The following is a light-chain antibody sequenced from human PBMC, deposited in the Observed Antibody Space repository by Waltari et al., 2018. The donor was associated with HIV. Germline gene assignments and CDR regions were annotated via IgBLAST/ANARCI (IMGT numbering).Light chain of an antibody. CDR2: GAS. Sequence: EIVLTQSPGTLSLSPGERATLSCRASQSINNNYLAWYQQKPGQAPRRLISGASSRATGIPDRFSGSGSGTDFTLTISRLEPEDFAVYYCQQYGSSPRMYTFGQGTKLEIK. J-gene: IGKJ2*01. CDR3: QQYGSSPRMYT. CDR1: QSINNNY. V-gene: IGKV3-20*01.